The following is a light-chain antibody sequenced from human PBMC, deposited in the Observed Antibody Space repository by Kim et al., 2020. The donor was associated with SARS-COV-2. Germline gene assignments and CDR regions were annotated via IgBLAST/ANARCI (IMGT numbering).Light chain of an antibody. CDR1: QSVSSSY. CDR2: GTS. V-gene: IGKV3-20*01. J-gene: IGKJ5*01. Sequence: SPGERATLSCRASQSVSSSYLAWYQQTPGQAPRLLIYGTSSRATGITDRFSGSGSGTDFTLSISRLEPEDCAVYYCQQYGGSRITFGQGTRLEIK. CDR3: QQYGGSRIT.